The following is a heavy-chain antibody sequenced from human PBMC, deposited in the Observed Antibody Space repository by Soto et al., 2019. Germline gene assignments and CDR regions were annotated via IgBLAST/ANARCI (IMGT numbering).Heavy chain of an antibody. CDR2: ISAYNGNT. J-gene: IGHJ4*02. CDR3: ARDRAWDIVVVVAANPFDY. CDR1: GYTFTSYG. V-gene: IGHV1-18*01. D-gene: IGHD2-15*01. Sequence: GASVKVSCKASGYTFTSYGISWVRQAPGQGLEWMGWISAYNGNTNYAQKLQGRVTMTTDTSTSTAYMELRSLRSDDTAVYYCARDRAWDIVVVVAANPFDYWGQGTRVTVSS.